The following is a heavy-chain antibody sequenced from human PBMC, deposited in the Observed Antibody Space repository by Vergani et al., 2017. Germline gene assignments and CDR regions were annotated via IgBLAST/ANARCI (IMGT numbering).Heavy chain of an antibody. Sequence: QVPLQQWGAGLLKPSETLSLTCAVYGGSFSGYFWSWLRQPPGKGLEWIGEVNHSGSTIYNPSLKSRVTISVDTSKNQFSLKLSSVTAADTAVYYCARDWTNGGSRDMDVWGKGTTVIVSS. CDR2: VNHSGST. J-gene: IGHJ6*03. V-gene: IGHV4-34*01. CDR1: GGSFSGYF. CDR3: ARDWTNGGSRDMDV. D-gene: IGHD4-23*01.